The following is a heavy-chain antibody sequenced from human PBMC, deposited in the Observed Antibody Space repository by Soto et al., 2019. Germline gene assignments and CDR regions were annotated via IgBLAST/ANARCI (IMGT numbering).Heavy chain of an antibody. CDR3: ARDGYDGSGSPYPAY. D-gene: IGHD3-10*01. CDR2: IYYLGST. V-gene: IGHV4-59*01. CDR1: GGSMSEYF. J-gene: IGHJ4*02. Sequence: SETLSLTYSVAGGSMSEYFWSWIRQSPGKGLEWIGYIYYLGSTDYNPSLKSRVTTSVDTSKRQFSLRLTSVTAADTAVYYCARDGYDGSGSPYPAYWGPGTQVTVSS.